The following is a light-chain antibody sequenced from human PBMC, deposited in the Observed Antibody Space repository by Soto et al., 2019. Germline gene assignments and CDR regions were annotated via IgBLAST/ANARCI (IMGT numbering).Light chain of an antibody. J-gene: IGKJ3*01. CDR1: QSVSSN. CDR2: GAS. CDR3: QQYGSSPFT. Sequence: EIVMTQSPATLSVSPGERATLSCRASQSVSSNLAWYQQKPGQAPRLLIYGASTRATGIPARFSGSGSGADFTLTINTLEPEDFAAYYCQQYGSSPFTFGPGTKVDI. V-gene: IGKV3-15*01.